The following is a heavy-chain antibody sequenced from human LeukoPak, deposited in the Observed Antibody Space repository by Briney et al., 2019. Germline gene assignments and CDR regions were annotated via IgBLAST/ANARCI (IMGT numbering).Heavy chain of an antibody. CDR2: IYYGGST. V-gene: IGHV4-39*07. CDR1: GGSISSSSYY. J-gene: IGHJ6*03. CDR3: ARDGNNDPDYYYYYYMDV. D-gene: IGHD1-1*01. Sequence: KPSETLSLTCTVSGGSISSSSYYWGWIRQPPGKGLEWIGSIYYGGSTYYNPSLKSRVTISVDTSKNQFSLKLSSVTAADTAVYYCARDGNNDPDYYYYYYMDVWGKGTTVTVSS.